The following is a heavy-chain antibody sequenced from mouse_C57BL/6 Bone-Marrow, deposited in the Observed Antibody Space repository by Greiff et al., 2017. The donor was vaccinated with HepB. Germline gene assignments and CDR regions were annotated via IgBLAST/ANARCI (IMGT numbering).Heavy chain of an antibody. CDR2: INPYNGGT. V-gene: IGHV1-19*01. Sequence: EVQLQQSGPVLVKPGASVKMSCKASGYTFTDYYMNWVKQSHGKSLEWIGVINPYNGGTSYNQKFKGKATLTVDKSSSTAYMELNSLTSEDSAVYYCASGYDGYYLYYFDYWGQGTTLTVSS. CDR3: ASGYDGYYLYYFDY. J-gene: IGHJ2*01. D-gene: IGHD2-3*01. CDR1: GYTFTDYY.